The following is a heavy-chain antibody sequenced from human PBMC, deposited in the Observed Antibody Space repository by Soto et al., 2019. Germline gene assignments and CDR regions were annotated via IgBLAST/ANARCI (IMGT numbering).Heavy chain of an antibody. Sequence: PVGSLRLSCAASGFTVSSNYMSWVRQAPGKGLEWVSVIYSGGSTYYADSVKGRFTISRDNSKNTLYLQMNSLRAEDTAVYYCARDPLWGTAMVLWYFDLWGRGTLVTVSS. CDR2: IYSGGST. CDR1: GFTVSSNY. J-gene: IGHJ2*01. D-gene: IGHD5-18*01. CDR3: ARDPLWGTAMVLWYFDL. V-gene: IGHV3-53*05.